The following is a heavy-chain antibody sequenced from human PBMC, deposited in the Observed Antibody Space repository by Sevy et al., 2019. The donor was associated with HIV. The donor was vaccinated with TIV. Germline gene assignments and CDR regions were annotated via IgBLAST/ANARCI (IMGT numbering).Heavy chain of an antibody. J-gene: IGHJ4*02. CDR1: GYTFPSYG. CDR3: ARWYSSGYLFDY. CDR2: ISAYNGNT. Sequence: ASVKVSCKASGYTFPSYGISWVRQAPGQGLEWMGWISAYNGNTNYAQKLQGRVTMTTDTSTSTAYMELRSLRSDDTAVYYCARWYSSGYLFDYWGQGPLVTVSS. V-gene: IGHV1-18*01. D-gene: IGHD6-19*01.